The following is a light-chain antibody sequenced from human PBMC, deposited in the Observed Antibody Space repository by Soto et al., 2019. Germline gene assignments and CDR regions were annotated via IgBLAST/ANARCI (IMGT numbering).Light chain of an antibody. Sequence: EIVLTQSPGTLSLSPGERATLSCRASQSVFNNHIGWYQQKPGQAPRRLIFGASFRATGIPDRFSGSGSGTDFTLTISRLEPEDFAVYYCQPYGSSPTTFGQGTKVEIK. J-gene: IGKJ1*01. V-gene: IGKV3-20*01. CDR2: GAS. CDR1: QSVFNNH. CDR3: QPYGSSPTT.